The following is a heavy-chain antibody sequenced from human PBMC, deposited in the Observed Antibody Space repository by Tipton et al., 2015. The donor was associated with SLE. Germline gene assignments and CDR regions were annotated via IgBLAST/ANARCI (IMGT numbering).Heavy chain of an antibody. V-gene: IGHV4-31*11. Sequence: TLSLTCAVSGGSISSGGYYWSWIRQHPGKGLEWIGYIYYSGSTNYNPSLKSRVTISIDTSKNQFSLKLSSVTAADTAVYYCARAYDSSGFDPWGQGTLVTVSS. D-gene: IGHD3-22*01. CDR1: GGSISSGGYY. CDR3: ARAYDSSGFDP. CDR2: IYYSGST. J-gene: IGHJ5*02.